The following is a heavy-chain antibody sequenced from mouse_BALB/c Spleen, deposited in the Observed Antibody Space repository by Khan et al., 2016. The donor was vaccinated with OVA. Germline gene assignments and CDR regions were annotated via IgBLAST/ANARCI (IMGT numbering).Heavy chain of an antibody. CDR3: ASNLTGSFAY. D-gene: IGHD4-1*01. V-gene: IGHV5-6*01. CDR1: GFTFSSYS. Sequence: EVELVESGGDLVKPGGSLKLSCAASGFTFSSYSMAWVRQTPDKRLEWVATISSGGDYTYYPDSVKGRFTISGDNAKNTLYLQISSLKSEDTAMCYCASNLTGSFAYWGQGTLVTVSA. J-gene: IGHJ3*01. CDR2: ISSGGDYT.